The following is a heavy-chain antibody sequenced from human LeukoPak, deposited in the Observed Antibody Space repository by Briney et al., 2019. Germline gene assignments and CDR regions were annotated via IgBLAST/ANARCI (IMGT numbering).Heavy chain of an antibody. V-gene: IGHV3-23*01. CDR3: AKVQAAAGGAFDY. CDR2: ISGSGGST. Sequence: GGSLRLSCAASGFTFSSYAMSWVRQAPGKGLEWVSAISGSGGSTYYADSVKGRFTISRDNSKNTLYLQMNSLRAEDTALYYCAKVQAAAGGAFDYWGQGTLVTVSS. CDR1: GFTFSSYA. D-gene: IGHD6-13*01. J-gene: IGHJ4*02.